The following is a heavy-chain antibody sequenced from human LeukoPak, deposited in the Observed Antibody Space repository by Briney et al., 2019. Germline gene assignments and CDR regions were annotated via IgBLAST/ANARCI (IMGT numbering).Heavy chain of an antibody. CDR2: ISAYNGNT. V-gene: IGHV1-18*04. CDR1: GYTFTGYY. CDR3: ARRTIFGVVLDAFDI. D-gene: IGHD3-3*01. Sequence: ASVKVSCKASGYTFTGYYMHWVRQAPGQGLEWMGWISAYNGNTNYAQKLQGRVTMTTDTSTSTAYMELRSLRSDDTAVYYCARRTIFGVVLDAFDIWGQGTMVTVSS. J-gene: IGHJ3*02.